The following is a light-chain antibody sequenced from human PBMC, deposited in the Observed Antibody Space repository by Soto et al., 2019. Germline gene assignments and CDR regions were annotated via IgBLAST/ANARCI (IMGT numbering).Light chain of an antibody. CDR3: QQYGSSLLT. CDR2: GAS. Sequence: EIVLTQSPGTLSLSPGERATLSCRASQSVSSSYLAWYQQKPGQAPRLLIYGASSRATGIPDRFSXSGSGXXFTLTISRLEPEDFAVYYCQQYGSSLLTFGGGTKVEIK. CDR1: QSVSSSY. V-gene: IGKV3-20*01. J-gene: IGKJ4*01.